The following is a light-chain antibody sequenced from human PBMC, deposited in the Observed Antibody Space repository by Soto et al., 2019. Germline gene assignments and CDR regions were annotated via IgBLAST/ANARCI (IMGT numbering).Light chain of an antibody. CDR3: SSYAGSSWV. CDR1: SSDVGAYKY. Sequence: QSALTQPASVSGSPGQSITISCTGTSSDVGAYKYVSWHQQHPGKAPKLMIYDVSDRPSGVSDRFSGSKSGNTASLTISGLQAEDEADYYCSSYAGSSWVFGGGTKLTVL. V-gene: IGLV2-14*03. CDR2: DVS. J-gene: IGLJ3*02.